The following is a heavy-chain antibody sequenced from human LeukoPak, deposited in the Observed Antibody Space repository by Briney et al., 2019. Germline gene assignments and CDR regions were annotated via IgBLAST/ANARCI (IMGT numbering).Heavy chain of an antibody. CDR2: IGPTGTDR. Sequence: GGSLRLSCAASGFTFISYGFNWVRQAPGKGLECVSSIGPTGTDRYYADSVRGRFTLSRDNAKNSMYLQMDSLRDEDTAVYYCARDHVAYCGGDCYSEYFQHWGQGTLVTVSS. D-gene: IGHD2-21*02. CDR3: ARDHVAYCGGDCYSEYFQH. J-gene: IGHJ1*01. V-gene: IGHV3-21*01. CDR1: GFTFISYG.